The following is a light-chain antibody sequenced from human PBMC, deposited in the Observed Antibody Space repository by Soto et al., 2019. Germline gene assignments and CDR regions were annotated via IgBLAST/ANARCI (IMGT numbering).Light chain of an antibody. J-gene: IGKJ5*01. V-gene: IGKV3-15*01. CDR3: QQRHNWPIT. CDR2: SAS. CDR1: ETVRSN. Sequence: RGMTQSTDTPSVSPGERATLSFRASETVRSNLAWYQQKPGQAPRLLIYSASRGATGFPARFSGSGSGTDFTLTISGLEPADLGVYYCQQRHNWPITFGQGTRLEI.